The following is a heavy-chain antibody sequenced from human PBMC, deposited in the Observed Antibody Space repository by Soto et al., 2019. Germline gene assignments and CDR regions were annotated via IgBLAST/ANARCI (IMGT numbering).Heavy chain of an antibody. Sequence: EVQLVESGGGFVQPGGSLRLSCAASGFIFNTYDMNWVRLAPGKGLEWVSYIGSSSSTMYYADSVKGRFTISRDNAKNSLYLQMNSLRDEDTAVYYCARDYDFWSGYYWGRFDYWGQGTLVTVSS. V-gene: IGHV3-48*02. CDR3: ARDYDFWSGYYWGRFDY. D-gene: IGHD3-3*01. CDR1: GFIFNTYD. J-gene: IGHJ4*02. CDR2: IGSSSSTM.